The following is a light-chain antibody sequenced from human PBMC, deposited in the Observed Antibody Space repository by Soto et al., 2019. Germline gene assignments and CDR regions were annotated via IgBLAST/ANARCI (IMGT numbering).Light chain of an antibody. CDR3: CSYVGVYSYV. J-gene: IGLJ1*01. V-gene: IGLV2-11*01. CDR2: DVS. CDR1: SSDVGDYNS. Sequence: QSALTQPRSVSGSLVQSVTVSSIGTSSDVGDYNSVSWYQQHPGKAPKLIIYDVSKQPSGVPDRFSGSKSGNTVSLTISGLQAEDEGDYSCCSYVGVYSYVFGIGTKVNVL.